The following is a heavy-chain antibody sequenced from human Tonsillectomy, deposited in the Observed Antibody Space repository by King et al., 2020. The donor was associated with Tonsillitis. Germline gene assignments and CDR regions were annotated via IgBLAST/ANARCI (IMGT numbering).Heavy chain of an antibody. CDR2: ISSSGSGV. CDR1: GFRFRTYE. D-gene: IGHD4-17*01. J-gene: IGHJ6*03. V-gene: IGHV3-48*03. CDR3: ARLPHDYGDPPWNCYYMDV. Sequence: VQLVESGGGLVQPGGSLRLSCAASGFRFRTYEMNWVRQGPGKGLEWVSYISSSGSGVFYADSVKGRFTISRDNAKKSLYLQMNSLRAEDTAVYYCARLPHDYGDPPWNCYYMDVWGKGTTVTVSS.